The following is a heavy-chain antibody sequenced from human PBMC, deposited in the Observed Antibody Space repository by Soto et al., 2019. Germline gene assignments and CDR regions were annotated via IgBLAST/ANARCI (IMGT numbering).Heavy chain of an antibody. CDR2: INQDGSEE. Sequence: GALGLSCAAATVTFSIYCISLVLQAPGKGLDWVAKINQDGSEEYYVDSVKGRFTISRDNAQNSLYLQMNSLSAEDTAVYYCASAAEAGTVAYWGQGTLVTVSS. CDR1: TVTFSIYC. CDR3: ASAAEAGTVAY. D-gene: IGHD6-19*01. V-gene: IGHV3-7*01. J-gene: IGHJ4*02.